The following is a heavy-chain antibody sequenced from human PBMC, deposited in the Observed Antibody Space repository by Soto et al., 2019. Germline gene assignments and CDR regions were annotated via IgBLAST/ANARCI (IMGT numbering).Heavy chain of an antibody. V-gene: IGHV3-48*02. CDR2: ISSSSSTI. J-gene: IGHJ4*02. CDR1: GFTFSSYS. CDR3: ARDPTPFEYSSSYFDY. Sequence: LRLSCAASGFTFSSYSMNWVRQAPGKGLEWVSYISSSSSTIYYADSVKGRFTISRDNAKNSLYLQMNSLRDEDTAVYYCARDPTPFEYSSSYFDYWGQGTLVTVSS. D-gene: IGHD6-6*01.